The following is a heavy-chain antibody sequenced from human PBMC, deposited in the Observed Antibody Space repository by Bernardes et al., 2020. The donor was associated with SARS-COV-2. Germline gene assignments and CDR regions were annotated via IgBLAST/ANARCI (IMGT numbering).Heavy chain of an antibody. D-gene: IGHD1-7*01. Sequence: ASVKVSCKTSGYSFNSYGISWVRQAPGQGLEWMGWVSAYNGNTNFAQKFQDRLIMTTDSSTTTAYMELRSLRSDDTAVYFCVRDYSVSREWGTILDMWGPGTLVTVAS. V-gene: IGHV1-18*01. CDR1: GYSFNSYG. J-gene: IGHJ3*02. CDR3: VRDYSVSREWGTILDM. CDR2: VSAYNGNT.